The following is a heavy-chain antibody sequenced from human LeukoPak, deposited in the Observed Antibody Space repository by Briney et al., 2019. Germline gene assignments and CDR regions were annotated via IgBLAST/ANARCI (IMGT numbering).Heavy chain of an antibody. CDR3: ARDAGSSSDYMDV. V-gene: IGHV1-2*02. Sequence: ASVKASCKASGYTFTGYYMHWVRQAPGQGLEWMGWINPNSGGTNYAQKFQGRVTMTRDTSISTAYMELSRLRSDDTAVYYCARDAGSSSDYMDVWGKGTTVTVSS. J-gene: IGHJ6*03. CDR1: GYTFTGYY. CDR2: INPNSGGT. D-gene: IGHD1-26*01.